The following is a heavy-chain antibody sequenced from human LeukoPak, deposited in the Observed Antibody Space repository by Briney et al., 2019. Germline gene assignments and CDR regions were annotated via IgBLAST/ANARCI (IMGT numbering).Heavy chain of an antibody. CDR3: ASSGRDIVVVPAAIPYRYFDY. D-gene: IGHD2-2*02. Sequence: SETLSLTCTVSGGSISSSSYYWGWIRQPPGKGLEWIGSIYYSGSTYYNPSLKSRVTISVDTSKNQFSLKLSSVTAADTAVYYCASSGRDIVVVPAAIPYRYFDYWGQGTLVTVSS. CDR2: IYYSGST. V-gene: IGHV4-39*01. CDR1: GGSISSSSYY. J-gene: IGHJ4*02.